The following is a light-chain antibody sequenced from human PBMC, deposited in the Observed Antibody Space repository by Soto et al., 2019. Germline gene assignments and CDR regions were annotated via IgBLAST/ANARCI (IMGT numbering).Light chain of an antibody. CDR2: GAS. Sequence: EIVMTQSPSTLAVPPGERATLSCRASQSVSSNLALYQQKPGQAPRLLIYGASTRATGIPARFSGSGSGTEFTLTISSLQSEDFAVYYCQQYNNWPPWTFGQGTKVDIK. CDR3: QQYNNWPPWT. J-gene: IGKJ1*01. V-gene: IGKV3-15*01. CDR1: QSVSSN.